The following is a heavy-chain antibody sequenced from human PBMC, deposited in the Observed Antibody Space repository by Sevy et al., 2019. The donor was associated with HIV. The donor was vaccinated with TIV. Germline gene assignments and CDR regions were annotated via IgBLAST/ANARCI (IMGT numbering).Heavy chain of an antibody. J-gene: IGHJ4*02. CDR3: ARDFAAAGTYSFDY. D-gene: IGHD6-13*01. Sequence: GGSLRLSCAASGLTFNDYSMHWVRQAPGKGLEWVAVLSYDGSNEYYADSVKGRFTISRDNSKKTLYLQMNSLRAEDTAVYYCARDFAAAGTYSFDYWGQGTLVTVSS. V-gene: IGHV3-30-3*01. CDR1: GLTFNDYS. CDR2: LSYDGSNE.